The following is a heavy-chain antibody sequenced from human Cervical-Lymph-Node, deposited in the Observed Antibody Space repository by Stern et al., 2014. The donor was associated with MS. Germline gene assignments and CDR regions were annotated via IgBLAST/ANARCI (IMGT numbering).Heavy chain of an antibody. J-gene: IGHJ5*02. Sequence: QITLKESGPALVKPTQTLTLTCSFSGFSLNTEGVAVGWVRQPSGKALEWLGFMYWDDDKRYRPSLKSRLTITKDTSKNQVVLTMTNMDPVDTATYYCTHRPDTGMETWGQGTLVIVSS. V-gene: IGHV2-5*02. CDR2: MYWDDDK. CDR1: GFSLNTEGVA. D-gene: IGHD5-18*01. CDR3: THRPDTGMET.